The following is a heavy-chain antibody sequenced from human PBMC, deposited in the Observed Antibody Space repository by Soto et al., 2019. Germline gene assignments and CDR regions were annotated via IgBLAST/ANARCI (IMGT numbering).Heavy chain of an antibody. J-gene: IGHJ4*02. CDR2: INPSNGNT. D-gene: IGHD6-13*01. Sequence: QVQLVQSGAEVKKPGASVKVSCKASGFTVTNYAFTWVRQAPGQGLEWRGWINPSNGNTNYAQNLQGRVTMTTDTSKSTAYMELSSLRSADTAVYYCARVYSTAPQTHWGQGTLVTVSS. CDR1: GFTVTNYA. CDR3: ARVYSTAPQTH. V-gene: IGHV1-18*01.